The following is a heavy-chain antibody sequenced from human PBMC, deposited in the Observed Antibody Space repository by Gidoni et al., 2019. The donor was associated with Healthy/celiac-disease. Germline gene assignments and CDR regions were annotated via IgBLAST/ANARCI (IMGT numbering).Heavy chain of an antibody. CDR2: ISPSFGRA. Sequence: QVQLAQSGAAVKQPGSSVTVSCKASGGTFSSYAISWVREAPGQGLGRVGGISPSFGRAHYAQKFQGSVTITAAKSTSTTYMELDSMRSEDKAMYYCARDAYDYGSGSYYSVISYFDYWGQGTLVTVSS. V-gene: IGHV1-69*06. D-gene: IGHD3-10*01. J-gene: IGHJ4*02. CDR3: ARDAYDYGSGSYYSVISYFDY. CDR1: GGTFSSYA.